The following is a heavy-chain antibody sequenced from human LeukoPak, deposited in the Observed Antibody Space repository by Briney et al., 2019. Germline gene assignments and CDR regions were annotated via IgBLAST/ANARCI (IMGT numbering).Heavy chain of an antibody. V-gene: IGHV1-69*05. J-gene: IGHJ4*02. D-gene: IGHD3-22*01. CDR2: IIPIFGTA. Sequence: SVKVSCKASGGTFSSYAISWVRQAPGQGLEWMGGIIPIFGTANYAQKFQGRVTMTTDTSTSTAYMELRSLRSDDTAVYYCARENYDSSGYYGFDYWGQGTLVTVSS. CDR3: ARENYDSSGYYGFDY. CDR1: GGTFSSYA.